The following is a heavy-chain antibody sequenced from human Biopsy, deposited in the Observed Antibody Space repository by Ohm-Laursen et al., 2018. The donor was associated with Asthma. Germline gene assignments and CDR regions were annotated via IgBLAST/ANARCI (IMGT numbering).Heavy chain of an antibody. Sequence: SETLSLTCTFSGGSINSDYWSWIRQPPGKGLEWIGLSSYSGFRKYNPSLKSRVTISVDTSKNQLSLNLKSVIAADTAVYYCARDQGDSKFDYWGQGILVTVSS. V-gene: IGHV4-59*01. CDR2: SSYSGFR. J-gene: IGHJ4*02. CDR1: GGSINSDY. D-gene: IGHD3-16*01. CDR3: ARDQGDSKFDY.